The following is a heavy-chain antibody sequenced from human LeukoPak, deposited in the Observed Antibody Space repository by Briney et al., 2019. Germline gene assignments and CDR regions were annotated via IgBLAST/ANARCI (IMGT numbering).Heavy chain of an antibody. CDR2: VRSDGSST. CDR3: ARGVSGTGPDI. V-gene: IGHV3-74*01. Sequence: GGSLRVSCAPSGFTLSSYWLHWVRQAPGKRLVWVSRVRSDGSSTYYADSVKGRFTISRDNAKNTMYLQMNSLRAEDTAVYYCARGVSGTGPDIWGLGTMVTVSS. CDR1: GFTLSSYW. J-gene: IGHJ3*02. D-gene: IGHD5/OR15-5a*01.